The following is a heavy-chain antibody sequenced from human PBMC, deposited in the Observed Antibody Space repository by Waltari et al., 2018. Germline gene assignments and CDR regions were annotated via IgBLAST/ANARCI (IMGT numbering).Heavy chain of an antibody. CDR3: ARGSPSIGSSTPAET. V-gene: IGHV4-38-2*02. D-gene: IGHD1-26*01. Sequence: QVQLQESGPGLVKPSETLSLPCTVSGYSISSGYHWGWIRQPPGKGLEWVGSIHHSGKTYYNPSLKSRVTISSDTSKNQFSLNLSSVTAADTAVYYCARGSPSIGSSTPAETWGQGTLVTVSS. J-gene: IGHJ4*02. CDR1: GYSISSGYH. CDR2: IHHSGKT.